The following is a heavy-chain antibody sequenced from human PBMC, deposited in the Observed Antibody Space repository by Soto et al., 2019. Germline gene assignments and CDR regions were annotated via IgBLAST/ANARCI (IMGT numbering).Heavy chain of an antibody. J-gene: IGHJ6*02. CDR1: GFTFSNYG. CDR3: AKDRAVAGSYHYYPGLDV. Sequence: QVQLVESGGGVVQPGRSLRLSCAASGFTFSNYGMHWVRQAPGKGLEWVAVISSDESTKNYADSVKGRLTISRDNFKNTVYLQMNSLRVEDKAVYYCAKDRAVAGSYHYYPGLDVWGQGTTVTVS. CDR2: ISSDESTK. D-gene: IGHD6-19*01. V-gene: IGHV3-30*18.